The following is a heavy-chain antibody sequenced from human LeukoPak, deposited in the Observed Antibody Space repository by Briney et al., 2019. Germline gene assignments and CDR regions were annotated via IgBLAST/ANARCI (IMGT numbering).Heavy chain of an antibody. CDR2: VYKDGKM. CDR1: GFTVSSTY. D-gene: IGHD2-21*01. Sequence: GSLRLSCAASGFTVSSTYMSWVRQSPGKGLEWVSVVYKDGKMFYIDSVKGRFAISRDTSKNTVYLQMNNLRAEDTAVYYCASRHCSGGDCYFAGADPFDHWGQGTLVTVSS. V-gene: IGHV3-53*01. CDR3: ASRHCSGGDCYFAGADPFDH. J-gene: IGHJ4*02.